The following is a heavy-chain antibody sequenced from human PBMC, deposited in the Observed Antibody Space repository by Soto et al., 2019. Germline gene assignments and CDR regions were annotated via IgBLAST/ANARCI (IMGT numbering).Heavy chain of an antibody. CDR2: IDWNDDK. J-gene: IGHJ4*02. CDR1: GFSLTTSGMC. V-gene: IGHV2-70*11. Sequence: SGPTLVNPTQTLTLTCTFSGFSLTTSGMCVSWIRQPPGKALEWLARIDWNDDKYYSTSLQTRLTISKDTSKNQVVLTMTNIDPVDTATYYCARIVYHGSGSYHRFFDSWGQGTLVTVSS. D-gene: IGHD3-10*01. CDR3: ARIVYHGSGSYHRFFDS.